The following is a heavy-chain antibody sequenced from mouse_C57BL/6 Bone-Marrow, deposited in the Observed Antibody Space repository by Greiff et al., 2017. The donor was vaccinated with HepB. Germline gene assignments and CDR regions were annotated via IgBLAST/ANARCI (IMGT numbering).Heavy chain of an antibody. Sequence: VQLQQSGAELVRPGASVSLSCKASGYTFTDYEMHWVKQTSVHGLEWMGAIDPETGGTAYNQKFKGKAILTADKSSSPAYMELRSLTSEDSAVYYCARRSNDLAWFAYGGKGTLVTVSA. D-gene: IGHD2-12*01. J-gene: IGHJ3*01. CDR3: ARRSNDLAWFAY. CDR2: IDPETGGT. CDR1: GYTFTDYE. V-gene: IGHV1-15*01.